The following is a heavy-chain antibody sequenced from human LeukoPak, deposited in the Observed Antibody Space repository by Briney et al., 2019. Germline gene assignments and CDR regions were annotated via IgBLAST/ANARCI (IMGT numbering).Heavy chain of an antibody. CDR3: AREHAQDATTVTTSAAFDI. V-gene: IGHV5-51*01. CDR2: IYPGDSDT. CDR1: GYTFTTYW. D-gene: IGHD4-17*01. J-gene: IGHJ3*02. Sequence: GESLKVSCKGSGYTFTTYWIGWVRQMPGKGLEWMGIIYPGDSDTRYSPSFQGQVTISADKSISTAYLQWSSLKASDTAMYYCAREHAQDATTVTTSAAFDIWGQGTMVTVSS.